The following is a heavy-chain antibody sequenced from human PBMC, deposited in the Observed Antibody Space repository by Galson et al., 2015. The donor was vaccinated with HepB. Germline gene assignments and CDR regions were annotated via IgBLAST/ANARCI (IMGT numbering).Heavy chain of an antibody. CDR2: ISYDGSNR. J-gene: IGHJ3*02. D-gene: IGHD3-10*01. Sequence: SLRLSCAVSGFTFSNYVMYWVRQAPGKGLEWVAVISYDGSNRYYADSVKGRFTISRDNSKSTLYLEMNSLRTEDTAVYYCASTGDYYGSGSYSPDAFDIWGQGTMVTVSS. CDR1: GFTFSNYV. CDR3: ASTGDYYGSGSYSPDAFDI. V-gene: IGHV3-30*04.